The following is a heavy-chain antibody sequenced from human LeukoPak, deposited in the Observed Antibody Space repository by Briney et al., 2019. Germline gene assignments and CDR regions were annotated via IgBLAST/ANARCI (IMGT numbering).Heavy chain of an antibody. V-gene: IGHV3-30-3*01. J-gene: IGHJ6*02. CDR3: AKDQYYYDSSGYYYDYYYGMDV. CDR2: ISFDGSNK. Sequence: PGGSLRLSCAASGFTFSSYTIHWVRQPPGKGLEWVAVISFDGSNKYYADSVKGRFTISRDNSKNTLYLQMNSLRAEDTAVYYCAKDQYYYDSSGYYYDYYYGMDVWGQGTTVTVSS. D-gene: IGHD3-22*01. CDR1: GFTFSSYT.